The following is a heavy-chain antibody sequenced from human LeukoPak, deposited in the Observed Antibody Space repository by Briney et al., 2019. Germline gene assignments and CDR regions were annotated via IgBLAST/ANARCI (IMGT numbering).Heavy chain of an antibody. CDR1: GFTLSSYS. CDR3: ARDVEQWLVRVYYFDY. CDR2: ISSGSTTI. D-gene: IGHD6-19*01. J-gene: IGHJ4*02. Sequence: GGSLRLSCATSGFTLSSYSMNWVRQAPGKGLERVSYISSGSTTIYYADSVKGRFTISRDNAKNSLYLQMNSLRAEDTAVYYCARDVEQWLVRVYYFDYWGQGTLVTVSS. V-gene: IGHV3-48*01.